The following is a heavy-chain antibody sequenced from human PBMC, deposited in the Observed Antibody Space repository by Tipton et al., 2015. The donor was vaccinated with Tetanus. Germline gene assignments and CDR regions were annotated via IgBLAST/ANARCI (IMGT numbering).Heavy chain of an antibody. CDR1: GGSISSSSYY. D-gene: IGHD3-3*01. CDR3: ARDNSMFWSGAYFDY. J-gene: IGHJ4*02. CDR2: IYYSGST. V-gene: IGHV4-39*07. Sequence: TLSLTCTVSGGSISSSSYYWGWIRQPPGKGLEWIGSIYYSGSTYYNPSLKSRVTISVDTSKNQFSLKLSSVTAADTAVYYCARDNSMFWSGAYFDYWGQGTLVTVSS.